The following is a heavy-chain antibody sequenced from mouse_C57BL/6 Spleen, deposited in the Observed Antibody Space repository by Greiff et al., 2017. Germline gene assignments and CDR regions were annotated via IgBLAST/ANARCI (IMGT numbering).Heavy chain of an antibody. CDR3: ARGDGNYPMDY. J-gene: IGHJ4*01. V-gene: IGHV1-31*01. CDR1: GYSFTGYY. Sequence: DVKLVESGPELVKPGASVKISCKASGYSFTGYYMHWVKQSHGNILDWIGYIYPYNGVSSYNQKFKGKATLTVDKSSSTAYMELRSLTSEDSAVYYCARGDGNYPMDYWGQGTSVTVSS. D-gene: IGHD2-1*01. CDR2: IYPYNGVS.